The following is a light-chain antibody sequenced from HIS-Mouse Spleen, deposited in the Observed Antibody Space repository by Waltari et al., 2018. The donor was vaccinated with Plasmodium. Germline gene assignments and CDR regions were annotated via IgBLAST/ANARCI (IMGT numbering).Light chain of an antibody. J-gene: IGLJ3*02. V-gene: IGLV3-19*01. CDR2: GKN. CDR3: NSRDSSGNHWV. CDR1: SLRSYY. Sequence: SSELTQDPAVSVALGQTVRITCQGDSLRSYYASWYQQKPGQAPVLVIYGKNNRPSVITDRFRGSRSGNTASVTLTGAHAEDEADYYCNSRDSSGNHWVFGGGTKLTVL.